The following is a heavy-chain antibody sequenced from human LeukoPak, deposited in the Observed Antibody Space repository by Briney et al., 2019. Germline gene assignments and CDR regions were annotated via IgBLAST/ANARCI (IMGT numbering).Heavy chain of an antibody. Sequence: GASVKVSCKASGYTFTSYGISWVRQAPGQGLEWMGWISAYNGNTNYAQKLQGRVTMTTDTSTSTAYMELRSLRSDDTAVYYCARAESGFLEWLLTWGPGYYFDYWGQGTLVTVSS. CDR2: ISAYNGNT. CDR1: GYTFTSYG. V-gene: IGHV1-18*01. D-gene: IGHD3-3*01. CDR3: ARAESGFLEWLLTWGPGYYFDY. J-gene: IGHJ4*02.